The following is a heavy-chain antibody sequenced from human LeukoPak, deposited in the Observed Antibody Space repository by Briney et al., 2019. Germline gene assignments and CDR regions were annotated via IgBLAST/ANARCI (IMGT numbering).Heavy chain of an antibody. J-gene: IGHJ6*03. CDR2: IYPGDSHT. CDR3: ASRSGGSYYYYMDV. CDR1: GYSFTSYW. D-gene: IGHD2-15*01. V-gene: IGHV5-51*01. Sequence: GESLKISCKGSGYSFTSYWIGWVRQMPGKGLEWVGIIYPGDSHTTYSPSFQGQVTISSDKSISTAYLQWSSLEASDPAIYYCASRSGGSYYYYMDVWGKGTTVIVSS.